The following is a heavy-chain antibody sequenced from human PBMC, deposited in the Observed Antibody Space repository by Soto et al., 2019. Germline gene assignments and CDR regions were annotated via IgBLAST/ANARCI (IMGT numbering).Heavy chain of an antibody. CDR1: GGSINAFY. CDR2: ISWSGNT. V-gene: IGHV4-59*13. J-gene: IGHJ4*02. Sequence: QVHLQESGPKQVKSSETLSLTCTVSGGSINAFYWNWIRQAPGKGLEWIGYISWSGNTKYRPSLSSRVTMSVDTSTNQFSLSLKSVTAADTAVYYCVRGWDDLLTGVWLSFDYWGRGTPVTVPS. CDR3: VRGWDDLLTGVWLSFDY. D-gene: IGHD3-9*01.